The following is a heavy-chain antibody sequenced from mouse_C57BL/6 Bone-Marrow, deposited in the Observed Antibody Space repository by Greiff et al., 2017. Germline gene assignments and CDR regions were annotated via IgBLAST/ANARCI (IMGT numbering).Heavy chain of an antibody. V-gene: IGHV1-15*01. CDR1: GYTFTDYE. CDR2: IDPETGGT. CDR3: TRPGDY. Sequence: QLKESGAELVRPGASVTLSCKASGYTFTDYEMHWVKQTPVHGLEWIGAIDPETGGTAYNQKFKGKAILTADKSSSTAYMELRSLTSEDSAVYYCTRPGDYWGQGTSVTVSS. J-gene: IGHJ4*01.